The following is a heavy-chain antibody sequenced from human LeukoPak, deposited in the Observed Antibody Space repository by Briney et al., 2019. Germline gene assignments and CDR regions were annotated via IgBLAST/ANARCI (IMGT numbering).Heavy chain of an antibody. D-gene: IGHD3-3*01. CDR3: ARDRDFGVVIHYYYYYYMDV. Sequence: GGSLRLSCAASGFTFSSYAMHWVRQAPGKGLEYVSAISSNGGSTYYANSVKGRFTISRDNSKNTLYLQMGSLRAEDTAVYYCARDRDFGVVIHYYYYYYMDVWGKGTTVTVSS. CDR1: GFTFSSYA. V-gene: IGHV3-64*01. J-gene: IGHJ6*03. CDR2: ISSNGGST.